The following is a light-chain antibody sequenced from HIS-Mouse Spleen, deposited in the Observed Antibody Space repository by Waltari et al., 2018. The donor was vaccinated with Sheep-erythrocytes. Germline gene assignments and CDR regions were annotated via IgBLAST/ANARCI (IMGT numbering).Light chain of an antibody. V-gene: IGLV1-44*01. CDR2: SNN. Sequence: QSVLTQPPSASGTPGQRVTISCSGSSSNIGSNTVNWYQQLPGTAPKLLIYSNNQRPAGVPERFSGSKSRTSASLAISGLQSEDEADYYCAAWDDSLNGVVFGGGTKLTVL. CDR3: AAWDDSLNGVV. CDR1: SSNIGSNT. J-gene: IGLJ2*01.